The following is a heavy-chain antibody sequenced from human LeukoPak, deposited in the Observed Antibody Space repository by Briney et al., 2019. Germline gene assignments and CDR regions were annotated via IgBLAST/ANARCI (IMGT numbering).Heavy chain of an antibody. V-gene: IGHV4-4*07. J-gene: IGHJ4*02. CDR2: IYTSGST. D-gene: IGHD2-2*01. CDR3: ARERDIVVVPAVDY. CDR1: GGSISSYY. Sequence: SETLSLTCTVSGGSISSYYWSWIRQPAGRGLEWIGRIYTSGSTNYNPSLKSRVTMSVDTSKNQFSLKLSSVTAADTAVYYCARERDIVVVPAVDYWGQGTLVTVSS.